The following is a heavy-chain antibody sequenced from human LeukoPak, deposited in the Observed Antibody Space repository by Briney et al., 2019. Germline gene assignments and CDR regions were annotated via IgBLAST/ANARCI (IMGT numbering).Heavy chain of an antibody. Sequence: SETLSLTCSVSGGSIGRSSYYWGWIRQPPGKGLEWIGSIYYSGTTDYNPSLKSRVTISIDTSKNQFSLRLSSVTAADTAVYYCARSGTYSYGYVHYFDYWGQGTLVTASS. V-gene: IGHV4-39*07. CDR2: IYYSGTT. J-gene: IGHJ4*02. CDR3: ARSGTYSYGYVHYFDY. CDR1: GGSIGRSSYY. D-gene: IGHD5-18*01.